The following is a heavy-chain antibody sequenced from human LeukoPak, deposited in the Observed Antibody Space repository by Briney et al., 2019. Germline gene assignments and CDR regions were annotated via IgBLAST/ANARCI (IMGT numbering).Heavy chain of an antibody. D-gene: IGHD6-25*01. J-gene: IGHJ3*02. V-gene: IGHV1-18*01. CDR3: PRGGKPQRDLRRVFDI. CDR1: GYTFTSYG. Sequence: ASVKVSCKASGYTFTSYGISWVRQAPGQGLEWMGWISAYNGNTNYAQKLQGRVTMTTDTSTSTAYMELRSLRSDDTAVYYCPRGGKPQRDLRRVFDIGAQGKMVTVSS. CDR2: ISAYNGNT.